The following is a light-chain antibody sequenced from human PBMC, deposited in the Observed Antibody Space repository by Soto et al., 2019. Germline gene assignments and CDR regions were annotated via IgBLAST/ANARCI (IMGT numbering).Light chain of an antibody. Sequence: QSVLTQPASVSGSPGQSITISCTGTSSDVGSYNYVSWYQHHPGKVPKLMIYDVSSRPSGVSNRFSGSRSGNTASLTISGLQTVDEADYYCSSYTTSETRVFGTGTKVTV. CDR3: SSYTTSETRV. CDR1: SSDVGSYNY. CDR2: DVS. J-gene: IGLJ1*01. V-gene: IGLV2-14*03.